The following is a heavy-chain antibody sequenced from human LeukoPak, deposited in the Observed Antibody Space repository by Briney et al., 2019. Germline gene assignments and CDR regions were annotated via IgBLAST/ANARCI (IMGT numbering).Heavy chain of an antibody. Sequence: PGRSLRLCCAASGFTFSSYGMHWVRQAAGKGLEWVAVISYDGSNKYYADSVKGRFTISRDNSKNTLYLQMNSLRAEDTAVYYCAKGDRGFDYWGQGTLVTVSS. CDR3: AKGDRGFDY. J-gene: IGHJ4*02. CDR1: GFTFSSYG. V-gene: IGHV3-30*18. D-gene: IGHD2-21*02. CDR2: ISYDGSNK.